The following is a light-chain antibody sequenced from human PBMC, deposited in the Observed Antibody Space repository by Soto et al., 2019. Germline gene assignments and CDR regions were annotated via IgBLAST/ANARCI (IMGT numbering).Light chain of an antibody. Sequence: DIQMTQSPSSLSASVGDRATITCRASQNISTYLNWYQQKVGKAPELLISAATSLQSEVPSRFSGSGSGTDFTLTISSLQPEDFATYYCQQSYSTPYTFGQGTKVDIX. CDR1: QNISTY. J-gene: IGKJ2*01. V-gene: IGKV1-39*01. CDR2: AAT. CDR3: QQSYSTPYT.